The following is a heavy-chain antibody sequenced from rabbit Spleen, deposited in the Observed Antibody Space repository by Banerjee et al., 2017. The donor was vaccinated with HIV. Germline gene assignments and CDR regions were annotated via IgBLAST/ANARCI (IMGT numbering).Heavy chain of an antibody. V-gene: IGHV1S7*01. CDR1: GFTLSSYY. CDR2: IDPVFGIT. D-gene: IGHD4-1*01. Sequence: QLEESGGGLVQPGGSLKLSCKASGFTLSSYYMNWVRQAPGKGLEWIGYIDPVFGITYYANWVNGRFSISRENAQNTVFLQMTSLTAADTATYFCARDLDGVIGWNFGWWGQGTLVT. CDR3: ARDLDGVIGWNFGW. J-gene: IGHJ3*01.